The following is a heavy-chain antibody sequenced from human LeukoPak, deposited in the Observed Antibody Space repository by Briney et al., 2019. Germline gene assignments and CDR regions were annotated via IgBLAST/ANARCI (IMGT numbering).Heavy chain of an antibody. J-gene: IGHJ4*02. V-gene: IGHV1-18*01. CDR3: ARDLWGFGELIDY. D-gene: IGHD3-10*01. Sequence: ASVKVSCKSSGYTFTSYGISWVRQAPGQGLEWMGWISAYNGNTKYAQKLQGRVTMTTDTSTSTAYMELSRLRSDDTAVYYCARDLWGFGELIDYWGQGTLVTVSS. CDR1: GYTFTSYG. CDR2: ISAYNGNT.